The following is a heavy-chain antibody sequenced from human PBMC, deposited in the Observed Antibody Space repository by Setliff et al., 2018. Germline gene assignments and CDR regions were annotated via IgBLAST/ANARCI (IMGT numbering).Heavy chain of an antibody. D-gene: IGHD2-15*01. CDR3: ARVGTAGGYYFDF. Sequence: PGESLKISCKASEYTFSDYWIGWVRQMPGKGLEWMGLIWPGDSDTKYSPSFQGRVTISADKSINTAYLEWSSLQASDTAMYYCARVGTAGGYYFDFWGQGALVTVSS. CDR1: EYTFSDYW. V-gene: IGHV5-51*01. CDR2: IWPGDSDT. J-gene: IGHJ4*02.